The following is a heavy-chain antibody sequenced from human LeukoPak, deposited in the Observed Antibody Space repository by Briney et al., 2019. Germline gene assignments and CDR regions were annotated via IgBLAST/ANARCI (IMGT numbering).Heavy chain of an antibody. Sequence: PGGSLRLSCAGSGFPFSSYGMQWVRQAPGKGLEWVALIWYDGSNMYYADSAKGRFTISKDNSKNTLYLQMNSLRAEDTAVYYCTTIRGSGWSYWYFDFWGRGTLVTDSS. CDR2: IWYDGSNM. CDR1: GFPFSSYG. CDR3: TTIRGSGWSYWYFDF. J-gene: IGHJ2*01. V-gene: IGHV3-33*01. D-gene: IGHD6-19*01.